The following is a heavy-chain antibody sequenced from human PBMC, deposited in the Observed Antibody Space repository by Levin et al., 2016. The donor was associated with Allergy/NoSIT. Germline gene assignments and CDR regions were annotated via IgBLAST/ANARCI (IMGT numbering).Heavy chain of an antibody. CDR3: ASSADYYYGMDV. V-gene: IGHV3-30-3*01. Sequence: WIRQPPGKGLEWVAVISYDKSNKYYADSVRGRFTISRDNSKNTLHLQMNSLRAEDTAVYYCASSADYYYGMDVWGQGTTVTVSS. J-gene: IGHJ6*02. CDR2: ISYDKSNK.